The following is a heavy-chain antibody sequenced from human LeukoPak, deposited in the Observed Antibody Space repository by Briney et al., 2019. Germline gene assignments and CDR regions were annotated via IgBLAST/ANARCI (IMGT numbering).Heavy chain of an antibody. V-gene: IGHV1-69*06. CDR1: GGTFSSYA. Sequence: SVKVSCKASGGTFSSYAISWVRQAPGQGLEWMGGIIPIFGTANYAQKFQGRVTITADKSTSTAYMELSSLRSEDTAVYYCARYSYDILTGYPKGWFDPWGQGTLVTVSS. CDR3: ARYSYDILTGYPKGWFDP. J-gene: IGHJ5*02. D-gene: IGHD3-9*01. CDR2: IIPIFGTA.